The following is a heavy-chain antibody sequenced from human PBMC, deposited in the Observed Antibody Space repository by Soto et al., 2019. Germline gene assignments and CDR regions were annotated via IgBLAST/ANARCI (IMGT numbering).Heavy chain of an antibody. CDR3: AISYSSSWYRWDSYFDY. V-gene: IGHV1-69*01. CDR1: GGTFSSYA. D-gene: IGHD6-13*01. CDR2: IIPIFGTA. Sequence: QVQLVQSGAEVKKPGSSVKVSCKASGGTFSSYAISWVRQAPGQGLEWMGGIIPIFGTANYAQKFRGRVTITADESTSTAYMELSSLRSEDTAVYYCAISYSSSWYRWDSYFDYWGQGTLVTVSS. J-gene: IGHJ4*02.